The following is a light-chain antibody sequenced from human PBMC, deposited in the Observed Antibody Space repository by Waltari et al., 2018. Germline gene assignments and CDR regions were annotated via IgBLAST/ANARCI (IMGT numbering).Light chain of an antibody. CDR1: QYIGTN. Sequence: EVVMTQSPATLSVSPGEGAALSCRASQYIGTNLAWYQQKRGRAPRLLIYGASTRAAGVPGSFSGSGSGSEFTLTITSLQSEDFAVYYCQQYNNWPLTFGGGTKVEIK. J-gene: IGKJ4*01. CDR2: GAS. CDR3: QQYNNWPLT. V-gene: IGKV3-15*01.